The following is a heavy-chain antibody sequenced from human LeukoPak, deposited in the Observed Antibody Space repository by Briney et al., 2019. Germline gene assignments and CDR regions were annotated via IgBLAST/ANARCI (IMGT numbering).Heavy chain of an antibody. CDR1: GYSFTNYW. D-gene: IGHD4-17*01. CDR2: IHSADSNT. V-gene: IGHV5-51*01. CDR3: AGARHGDYRWDY. J-gene: IGHJ4*02. Sequence: ESLKISCKDSGYSFTNYWIGWVRQMPGKGLEWMGIIHSADSNTKHSPSFQGQVTISADKSISTAYLQWSGLKASDTAMYYCAGARHGDYRWDYWGQGTLVTVSS.